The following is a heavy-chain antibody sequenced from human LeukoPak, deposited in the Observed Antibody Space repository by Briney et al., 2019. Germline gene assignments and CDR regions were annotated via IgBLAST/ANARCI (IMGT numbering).Heavy chain of an antibody. D-gene: IGHD6-19*01. V-gene: IGHV1-18*04. CDR1: GYTFTGYY. CDR3: ARSGGWYRFRYYYYYMDV. CDR2: ISAYNGNT. Sequence: GASVKVSCKASGYTFTGYYMHWVRQAPGQGLEWMGWISAYNGNTNYAQKLQGRVTMTTDTSTSTAYMELRSLRSDDTAVYYCARSGGWYRFRYYYYYMDVWGKGTTVTVSS. J-gene: IGHJ6*03.